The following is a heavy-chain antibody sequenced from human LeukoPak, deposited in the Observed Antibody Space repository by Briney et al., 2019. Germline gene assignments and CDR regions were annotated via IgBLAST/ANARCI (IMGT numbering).Heavy chain of an antibody. J-gene: IGHJ3*02. Sequence: PSETLSLTCIVSGYSISSGYYWGWIRQPPGKGLEWIGSIYHSGSSLYNPSLKSRVTISVDTSKNQFSLKLRSMTAADTAVYYCARVGSRKAFDIWGQGTMVTVSS. V-gene: IGHV4-38-2*02. CDR3: ARVGSRKAFDI. CDR2: IYHSGSS. D-gene: IGHD2-15*01. CDR1: GYSISSGYY.